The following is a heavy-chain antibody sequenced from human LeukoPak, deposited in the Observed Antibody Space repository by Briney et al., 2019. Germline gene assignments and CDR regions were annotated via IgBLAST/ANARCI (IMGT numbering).Heavy chain of an antibody. CDR2: IYYSGST. Sequence: SETLSLTCSVSGGSISSSGYYWDWIRQSPGKGLECIGSIYYSGSTYYNPSLKSRVTISVDTSKNQVSLKLSSVTAADTALYYCARYSGSSFAFDTWGQGTLVTVSS. D-gene: IGHD6-25*01. CDR1: GGSISSSGYY. CDR3: ARYSGSSFAFDT. J-gene: IGHJ4*02. V-gene: IGHV4-39*01.